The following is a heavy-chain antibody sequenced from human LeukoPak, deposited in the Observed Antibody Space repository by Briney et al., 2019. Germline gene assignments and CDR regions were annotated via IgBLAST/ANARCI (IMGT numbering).Heavy chain of an antibody. D-gene: IGHD3-3*01. CDR3: ARLSITIFGVVISGFDY. CDR2: IHSNGGF. V-gene: IGHV4-4*07. CDR1: GGSIRRYF. Sequence: PSETPSLTCTVSGGSIRRYFWSWIRQPAGKGLEWIGRIHSNGGFTHNPSLKSRVTVSVDTSKNQFSLKLSSVTAADTAVYYCARLSITIFGVVISGFDYWGQGTLVTVSS. J-gene: IGHJ4*02.